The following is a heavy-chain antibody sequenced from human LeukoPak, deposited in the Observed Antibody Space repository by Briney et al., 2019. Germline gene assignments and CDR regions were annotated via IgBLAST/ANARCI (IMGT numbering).Heavy chain of an antibody. CDR2: IIPIFGTA. CDR1: GGTFSSYA. CDR3: ARNLGYCSSTSCIRPDY. Sequence: SVKVSCKASGGTFSSYATSWVRQAPGQGLEWMGGIIPIFGTANYAQKFQGRVAITADESTSTAYMELSSLRSEDTAVYYCARNLGYCSSTSCIRPDYWGQGTLVTVSS. D-gene: IGHD2-2*01. J-gene: IGHJ4*02. V-gene: IGHV1-69*13.